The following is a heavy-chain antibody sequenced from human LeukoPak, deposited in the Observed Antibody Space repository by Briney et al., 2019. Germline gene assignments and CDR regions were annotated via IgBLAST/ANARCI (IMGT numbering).Heavy chain of an antibody. V-gene: IGHV3-30-3*01. D-gene: IGHD6-19*01. CDR1: GFTFSSYA. J-gene: IGHJ4*02. Sequence: GGSLRLSCAASGFTFSSYAMHWVRQAPGKGLEWVAVISYDGSNKYYAGSVKGRFTISRDNSKNTLYLQMDSLRAEDTAVYYCARVPYSSGWYYFDYWGQGTLVTVSS. CDR2: ISYDGSNK. CDR3: ARVPYSSGWYYFDY.